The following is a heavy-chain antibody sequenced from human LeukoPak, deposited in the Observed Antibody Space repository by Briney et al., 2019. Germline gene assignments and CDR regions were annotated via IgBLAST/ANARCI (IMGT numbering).Heavy chain of an antibody. V-gene: IGHV4-4*07. D-gene: IGHD1-26*01. Sequence: SETLSLTCSVSVVSISSLTWIRQSPGKGLEWIGRIYTSGSTNYNPSLKSRVTMSVDTSKNQFSLKLSSVTAADTAVYYCARVSGSYYIHAFDYWGQGTLVTVSS. J-gene: IGHJ4*02. CDR3: ARVSGSYYIHAFDY. CDR1: VVSISS. CDR2: IYTSGST.